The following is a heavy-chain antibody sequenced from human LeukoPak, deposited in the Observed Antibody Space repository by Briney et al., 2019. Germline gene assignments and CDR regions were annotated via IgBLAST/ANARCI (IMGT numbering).Heavy chain of an antibody. CDR3: ARAHYSSSLPDY. J-gene: IGHJ4*02. CDR1: GGSISSYY. D-gene: IGHD6-13*01. V-gene: IGHV4-59*01. CDR2: IYYSGST. Sequence: SETLSLTCTGSGGSISSYYWSWIRQPPGKGLEWIGYIYYSGSTNYNPSLKSRVTISVDTSKNQFSLKLSSVTAADTAVFYCARAHYSSSLPDYWGQGTLVTVSS.